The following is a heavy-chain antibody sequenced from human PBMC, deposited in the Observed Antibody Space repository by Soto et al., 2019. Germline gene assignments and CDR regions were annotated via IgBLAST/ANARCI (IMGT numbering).Heavy chain of an antibody. CDR2: IWYDGSNK. Sequence: QVQLVESGGGVVQPGRSLRLSCAASGFIFSTYGMHWVRQAPGKGLEWVAVIWYDGSNKYYADSVRGRFTISRDNSKNTLFLQLNSLRVEDTAVYYFARAVGPFDYWGQGTLLTVSS. J-gene: IGHJ4*02. V-gene: IGHV3-33*01. CDR1: GFIFSTYG. D-gene: IGHD1-26*01. CDR3: ARAVGPFDY.